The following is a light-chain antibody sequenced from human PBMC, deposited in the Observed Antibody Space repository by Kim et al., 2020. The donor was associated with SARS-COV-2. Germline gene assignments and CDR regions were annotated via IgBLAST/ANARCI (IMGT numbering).Light chain of an antibody. CDR2: AAA. J-gene: IGKJ3*01. Sequence: ASVGSRVTITCRASQDVRVWLAWYQQRPGRAPRVLVYAAASLQSGVPSRFSGSGSGTDFTLTISNLQPEDSATYYCQQSKSLPFTFGPGTKVDIK. V-gene: IGKV1-12*01. CDR1: QDVRVW. CDR3: QQSKSLPFT.